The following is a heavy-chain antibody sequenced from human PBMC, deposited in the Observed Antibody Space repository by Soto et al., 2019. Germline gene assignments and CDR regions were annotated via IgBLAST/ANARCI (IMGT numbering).Heavy chain of an antibody. CDR3: AQSTVPTYYYYSGMDV. CDR2: ISYDGSNK. V-gene: IGHV3-30-3*01. J-gene: IGHJ6*02. Sequence: QVQLVESGGGVVQPGRSLRLSCAASGFTFSSYAMHWVRQAPGKGLEWVAVISYDGSNKYYADSVKGRFTISRDNSKNTLYLQMNSLRAEDTAVYYCAQSTVPTYYYYSGMDVGGQGTTVTVSS. D-gene: IGHD4-17*01. CDR1: GFTFSSYA.